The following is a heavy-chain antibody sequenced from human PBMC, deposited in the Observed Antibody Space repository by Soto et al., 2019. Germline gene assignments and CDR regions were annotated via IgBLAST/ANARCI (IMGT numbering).Heavy chain of an antibody. CDR1: GFTFDDYP. J-gene: IGHJ3*02. V-gene: IGHV3-9*01. CDR2: ICWDSGIL. CDR3: LKDGLTSISGVVYDGVVS. Sequence: EVQLVESGGDLVQPGRSLRLSCAASGFTFDDYPMHWVRQVPGKGLEWVAGICWDSGILGYADSVRGRFSISRDNAKKSLYLQKNGLILEDTAVYYCLKDGLTSISGVVYDGVVSWGRGTMVTISS. D-gene: IGHD3-3*01.